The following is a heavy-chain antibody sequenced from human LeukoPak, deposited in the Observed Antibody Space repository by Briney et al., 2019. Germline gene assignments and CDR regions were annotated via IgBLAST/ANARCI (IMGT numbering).Heavy chain of an antibody. V-gene: IGHV3-7*03. CDR1: GFTFSSYW. CDR3: ARTWMYSNYF. D-gene: IGHD4-11*01. J-gene: IGHJ4*02. CDR2: INQDGSEK. Sequence: GGSLRLSCAVSGFTFSSYWMSWVRQAPGKGLEWVANINQDGSEKYYVDSVRGRFTLSRDNAENSLYLQMNSLRAEDTAVYYCARTWMYSNYFRGQGTLVTVSS.